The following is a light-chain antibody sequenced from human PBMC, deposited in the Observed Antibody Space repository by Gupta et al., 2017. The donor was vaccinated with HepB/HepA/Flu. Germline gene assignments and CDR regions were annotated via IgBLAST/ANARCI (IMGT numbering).Light chain of an antibody. CDR3: HVWDSSDVV. CDR2: DDN. Sequence: SYVLTQPPSVSVAPGKTARIACGGNTIGSKSVHWYQQKSGQAPVLVVYDDNVRPSGIPERFSASISGNTATLTISRGEAGDEADYYCHVWDSSDVVFGGGTKLTVL. CDR1: TIGSKS. V-gene: IGLV3-21*03. J-gene: IGLJ2*01.